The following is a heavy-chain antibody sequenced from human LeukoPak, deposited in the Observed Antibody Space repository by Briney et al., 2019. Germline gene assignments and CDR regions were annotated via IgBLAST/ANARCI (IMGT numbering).Heavy chain of an antibody. D-gene: IGHD3-10*02. V-gene: IGHV3-48*03. Sequence: GGSLRLSCAASGVTFSSYAMNWVRQAPGKGLEWVSYISSSGSTIYYADSVKGRFTISRDNAKNSLYLQMNSLRAEDTAVYYCAELGITMIGGVWGKGTTVTISS. CDR1: GVTFSSYA. J-gene: IGHJ6*04. CDR3: AELGITMIGGV. CDR2: ISSSGSTI.